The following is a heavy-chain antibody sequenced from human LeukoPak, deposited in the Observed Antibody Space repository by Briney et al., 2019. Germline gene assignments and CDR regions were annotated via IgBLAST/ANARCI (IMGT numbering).Heavy chain of an antibody. J-gene: IGHJ4*02. CDR2: INHSGST. CDR3: ARGTVVAATPLDY. V-gene: IGHV4-34*01. D-gene: IGHD2-15*01. CDR1: GESFSGYY. Sequence: SETLSLTCAVYGESFSGYYWSWIRQPPGKGLEWIGEINHSGSTIYNPSLKSRVTISVDTSKNQFSLKLSSVTAADTAVYYCARGTVVAATPLDYWGQGTLVTVSS.